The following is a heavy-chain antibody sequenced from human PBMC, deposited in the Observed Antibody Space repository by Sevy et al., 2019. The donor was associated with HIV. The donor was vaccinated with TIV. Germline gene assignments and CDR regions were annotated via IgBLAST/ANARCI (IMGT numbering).Heavy chain of an antibody. Sequence: SETLSLTCTVSGASISSNDYYWGWIRQPPGKGLEWIGSIHYSGGSYYNLSLLSRVTISLDTFKKHFSLKLTSLTAADTALYYCATNSPAGDSSGLDYWGQGTQVTVSS. CDR2: IHYSGGS. D-gene: IGHD3-22*01. CDR1: GASISSNDYY. V-gene: IGHV4-39*02. CDR3: ATNSPAGDSSGLDY. J-gene: IGHJ4*02.